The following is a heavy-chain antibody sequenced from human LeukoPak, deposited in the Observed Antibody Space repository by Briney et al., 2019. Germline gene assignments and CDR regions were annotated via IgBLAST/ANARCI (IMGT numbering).Heavy chain of an antibody. D-gene: IGHD3-22*01. V-gene: IGHV3-23*01. Sequence: GGSLRLSCAASGFTFSSYAMSWVRQAPGRGLEWVSAISGSGGSTYYADSVKGRFTISRDNSKNTLYLQMNSLRAEDTAVYFCAKTMYYYDSTGYYYFQHWGQGTLVTVSS. CDR3: AKTMYYYDSTGYYYFQH. J-gene: IGHJ1*01. CDR2: ISGSGGST. CDR1: GFTFSSYA.